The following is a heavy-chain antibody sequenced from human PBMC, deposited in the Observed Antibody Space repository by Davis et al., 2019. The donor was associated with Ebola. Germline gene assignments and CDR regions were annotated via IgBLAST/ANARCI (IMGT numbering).Heavy chain of an antibody. J-gene: IGHJ4*02. CDR3: ARDYYGSSWAFDY. CDR2: INAGNGNT. Sequence: ASVKVSCKASGYTFTGYYMHWVRQAPGQRLEWMGWINAGNGNTKYSQKFQGRVTITRDTSASTAYMELSSLRSEDTAVYYCARDYYGSSWAFDYWGQGTLVTVSS. CDR1: GYTFTGYY. V-gene: IGHV1-3*01. D-gene: IGHD3-10*01.